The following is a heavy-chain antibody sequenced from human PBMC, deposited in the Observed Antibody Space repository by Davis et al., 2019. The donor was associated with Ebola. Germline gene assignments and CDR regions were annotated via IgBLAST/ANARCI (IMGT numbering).Heavy chain of an antibody. V-gene: IGHV4-34*01. J-gene: IGHJ4*02. D-gene: IGHD6-19*01. CDR1: SGSFSGYY. Sequence: MPSETLSLTCAVYSGSFSGYYWSWIRQPPGKGLEWIGEINHSGSTNYNPSLKSRVTISVDTSKNQFSLKLSSVTAADTAVYYCARRNVAVSGAIDYWGQGTLVTVSS. CDR2: INHSGST. CDR3: ARRNVAVSGAIDY.